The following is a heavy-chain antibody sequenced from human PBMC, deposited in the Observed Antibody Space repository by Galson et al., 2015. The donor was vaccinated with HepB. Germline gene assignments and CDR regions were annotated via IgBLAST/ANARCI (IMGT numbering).Heavy chain of an antibody. D-gene: IGHD5-18*01. J-gene: IGHJ4*02. CDR1: GGTFSSYA. CDR3: ARDLSGYSYGFDY. CDR2: IIPIFGTA. Sequence: SVKVSCKASGGTFSSYAISWVRQAPGQGLEWMGGIIPIFGTANYAQKFQGRVTITADESTSTAYMELSSLRSEDTAVYYCARDLSGYSYGFDYWGQGTLVTVSS. V-gene: IGHV1-69*13.